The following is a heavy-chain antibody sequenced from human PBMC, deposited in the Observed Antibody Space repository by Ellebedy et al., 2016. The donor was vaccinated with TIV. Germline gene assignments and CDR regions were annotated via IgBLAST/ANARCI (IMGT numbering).Heavy chain of an antibody. D-gene: IGHD3-3*01. V-gene: IGHV1-69*13. CDR1: GGTFSNYG. CDR3: AREMKRVIFGAENGFDL. CDR2: IIPSLGTT. J-gene: IGHJ5*02. Sequence: AASVKVSCKASGGTFSNYGISWVRQAPGQGLAWMGGIIPSLGTTNYAQTFNGSGTITADDFSSTAFLEVGSLSSDDQGVYYCAREMKRVIFGAENGFDLWGQGTLVTVSS.